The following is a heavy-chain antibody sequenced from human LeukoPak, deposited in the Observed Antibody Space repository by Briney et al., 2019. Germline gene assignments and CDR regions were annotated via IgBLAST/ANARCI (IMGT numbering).Heavy chain of an antibody. V-gene: IGHV3-7*01. Sequence: PGGSLRLSCAVSGFTFTNYWMTWVRQAPGKGLEWVANIEQDGSDKYYVDSVVGRFTISRDNAQNLLYLHMNSLRAEDTGVYYCAKSGGFFDTGGQGTLVTVSS. CDR3: AKSGGFFDT. J-gene: IGHJ4*02. D-gene: IGHD1-26*01. CDR1: GFTFTNYW. CDR2: IEQDGSDK.